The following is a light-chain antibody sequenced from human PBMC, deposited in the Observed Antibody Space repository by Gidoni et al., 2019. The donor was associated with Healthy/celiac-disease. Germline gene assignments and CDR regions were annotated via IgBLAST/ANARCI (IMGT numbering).Light chain of an antibody. V-gene: IGKV3-11*01. CDR3: QQRSNWPRT. Sequence: IVLTQTPATLSFSPGERATLSCRASQSVSSYLAWYQQKPGQAPRLLIYAASTRATGIPSRFSGSGSGTDFTLTISSLEPEDFAVYYCQQRSNWPRTFGQGTKVEIK. CDR1: QSVSSY. J-gene: IGKJ1*01. CDR2: AAS.